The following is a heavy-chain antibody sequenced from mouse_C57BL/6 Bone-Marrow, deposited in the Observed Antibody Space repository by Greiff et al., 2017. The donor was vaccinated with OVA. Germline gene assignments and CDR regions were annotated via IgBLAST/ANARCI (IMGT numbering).Heavy chain of an antibody. CDR2: IYPGGGYT. J-gene: IGHJ2*01. CDR1: GYTFTNYW. D-gene: IGHD1-1*01. CDR3: ARKGTTVVFDY. V-gene: IGHV1-63*01. Sequence: QVQLKQSGAELVRPGPSVKMSCKASGYTFTNYWIGWAKQRPGHGLEWIGDIYPGGGYTNYNEKFKGKATLTADKSSSTAYMQFSSLTSEDSAIYYCARKGTTVVFDYWGQGTTLTVSS.